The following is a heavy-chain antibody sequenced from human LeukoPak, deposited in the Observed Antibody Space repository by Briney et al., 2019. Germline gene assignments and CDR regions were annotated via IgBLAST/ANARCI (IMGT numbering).Heavy chain of an antibody. D-gene: IGHD3-22*01. CDR2: IIPIFGTA. CDR1: GGTFSSYA. V-gene: IGHV1-69*13. CDR3: ARGACYYDSSGYSPFDY. J-gene: IGHJ4*02. Sequence: SVKVSCKASGGTFSSYAISWVRQAPGQGLEWMGGIIPIFGTANYAQKFQGRVTISADESTSTAYMELSSLRSEDTAVYYCARGACYYDSSGYSPFDYWGQGTLVTVSS.